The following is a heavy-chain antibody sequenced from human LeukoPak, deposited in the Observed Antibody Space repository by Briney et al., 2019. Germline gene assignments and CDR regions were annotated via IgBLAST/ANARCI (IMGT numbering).Heavy chain of an antibody. D-gene: IGHD1-26*01. Sequence: GGSLRLSCAASGFTFSSYAMTWVRQAPGKGLEWVSAISGNGGSTYYADSVKGRFIISRDNSESTLYLQMNSLRAEDTAVYYCAKDWWELAPWGQGTLVTVSS. CDR1: GFTFSSYA. CDR2: ISGNGGST. V-gene: IGHV3-23*01. CDR3: AKDWWELAP. J-gene: IGHJ5*02.